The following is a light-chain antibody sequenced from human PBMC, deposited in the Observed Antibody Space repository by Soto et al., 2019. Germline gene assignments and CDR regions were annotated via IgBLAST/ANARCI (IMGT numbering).Light chain of an antibody. Sequence: EIVMTQSPATLSVSQGERATLSCRASQSVSSDLAWYQQKPGQAPRLLIYGASTRATGIPARFSGSGSGTEFTLTISSLQSEDSAVYYCQQYNNWPPITFGQGTRLEIK. V-gene: IGKV3-15*01. CDR2: GAS. J-gene: IGKJ5*01. CDR3: QQYNNWPPIT. CDR1: QSVSSD.